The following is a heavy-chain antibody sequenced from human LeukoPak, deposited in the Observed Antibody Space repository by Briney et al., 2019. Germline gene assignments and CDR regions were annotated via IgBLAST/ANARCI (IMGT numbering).Heavy chain of an antibody. CDR1: GFTFRNAW. D-gene: IGHD2/OR15-2a*01. V-gene: IGHV3-15*01. Sequence: PGGSLRLSCAASGFTFRNAWMSWVRQAPGKGLEWVGRIKSKTDGGTTDYAAPVKGRFTISRDDSKNTLYLQMNSLKTEDTAVYYCTTTFYPPFYYFDYWGQGTLVTVSS. J-gene: IGHJ4*02. CDR2: IKSKTDGGTT. CDR3: TTTFYPPFYYFDY.